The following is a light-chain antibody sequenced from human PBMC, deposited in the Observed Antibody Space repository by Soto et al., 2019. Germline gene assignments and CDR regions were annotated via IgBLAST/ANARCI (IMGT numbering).Light chain of an antibody. V-gene: IGLV1-44*01. CDR1: SSNIGRNT. Sequence: QSVLTQPPSTSGTPGQRVTISCSGSSSNIGRNTVNWYQQLPGTAPKLLIYTNDQRPSGVPDRFSGSKSDSSASLAISGLQSEDEADYYCSTWDGSLNAVLFGGGIKLTVL. CDR3: STWDGSLNAVL. CDR2: TND. J-gene: IGLJ2*01.